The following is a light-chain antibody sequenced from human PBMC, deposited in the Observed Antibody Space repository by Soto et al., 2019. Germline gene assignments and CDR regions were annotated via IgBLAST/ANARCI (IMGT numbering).Light chain of an antibody. CDR1: QRISSE. V-gene: IGKV3-15*01. J-gene: IGKJ2*01. CDR2: GAS. CDR3: QQDHNWPLT. Sequence: EIVMTQSPATLSVSPGERATLSCRASQRISSELAWYQQKPGQPPRLLIYGASTRATGVPARFTGSGSGSDFPLTISGLQSEDFADYYCQQDHNWPLTFRQGNRQEI.